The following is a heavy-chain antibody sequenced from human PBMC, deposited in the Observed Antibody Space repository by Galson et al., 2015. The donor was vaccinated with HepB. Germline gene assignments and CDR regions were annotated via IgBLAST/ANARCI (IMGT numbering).Heavy chain of an antibody. CDR3: AMQASSAFQY. CDR2: MHPGDSNI. Sequence: QSGAEVKKPGESLKISCKGSGYSFINQWIGWVRQMPGKGLEWMGIMHPGDSNIRYSPSFEGHVTISVDKSISTAYLQWSSLEASDTAMYYCAMQASSAFQYWGQGTLVTVSS. J-gene: IGHJ4*02. CDR1: GYSFINQW. V-gene: IGHV5-51*03.